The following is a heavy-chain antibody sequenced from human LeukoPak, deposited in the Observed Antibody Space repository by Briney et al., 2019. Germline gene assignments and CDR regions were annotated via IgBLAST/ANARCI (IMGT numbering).Heavy chain of an antibody. V-gene: IGHV3-13*01. CDR1: GFTFSSYD. D-gene: IGHD4-17*01. Sequence: GGSLRLSCAASGFTFSSYDMHWVRQATGKGLEWVSAIGTAGDTYYPGSVKGRFTISRENAKNSLYLQMNNLRAGDTAVYYCARRGYGDYLDYWGQGTLVTVSS. CDR2: IGTAGDT. J-gene: IGHJ4*02. CDR3: ARRGYGDYLDY.